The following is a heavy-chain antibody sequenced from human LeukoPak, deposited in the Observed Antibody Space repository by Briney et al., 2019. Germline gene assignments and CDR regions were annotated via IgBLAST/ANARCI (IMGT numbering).Heavy chain of an antibody. CDR1: GGTFSSYA. V-gene: IGHV1-69*05. J-gene: IGHJ4*02. CDR3: ARSVYDSSGYYEGRFDY. Sequence: ASVKVSCKASGGTFSSYAISWVRQAPGQGLEWMGGIIPIFGTANYAQKFQGRVTITTDESTSTAYMELSSLRSEDTAVYYCARSVYDSSGYYEGRFDYWGQGTLVTVSS. CDR2: IIPIFGTA. D-gene: IGHD3-22*01.